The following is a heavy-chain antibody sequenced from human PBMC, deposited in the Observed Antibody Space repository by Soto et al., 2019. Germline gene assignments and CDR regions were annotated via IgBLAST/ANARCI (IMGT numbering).Heavy chain of an antibody. CDR2: ISATGGST. V-gene: IGHV3-23*01. CDR3: AKDRLAGNFDY. Sequence: EVQVLDSGGGLVQPGGSLRLSCAASGFTFNNYAMNWVRQAPGKGLEWVATISATGGSTYYADSVKGRFTISRDNSKNTLYLQMKGLRVEDTAVYYCAKDRLAGNFDYWGQGTQVTVSS. CDR1: GFTFNNYA. J-gene: IGHJ4*02.